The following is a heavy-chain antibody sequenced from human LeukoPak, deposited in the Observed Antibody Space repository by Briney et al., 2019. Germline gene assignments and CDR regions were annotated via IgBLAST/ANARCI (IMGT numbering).Heavy chain of an antibody. CDR1: GGSFSGYY. D-gene: IGHD3-10*01. V-gene: IGHV4-34*01. Sequence: PSETLSLTCAVYGGSFSGYYWSWIRQPPGKGLEWIGGINHSGSTNYNPSLKSRVTISVDPSKNQFSLKLSSVTAADTAVYYCARGREVRGVAETPHVLIDHWGQGTLVTVSS. CDR2: INHSGST. J-gene: IGHJ4*02. CDR3: ARGREVRGVAETPHVLIDH.